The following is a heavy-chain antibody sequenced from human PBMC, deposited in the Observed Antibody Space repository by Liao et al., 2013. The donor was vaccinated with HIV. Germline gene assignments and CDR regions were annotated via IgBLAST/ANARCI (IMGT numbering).Heavy chain of an antibody. V-gene: IGHV4-4*07. CDR2: VYPTGNT. CDR1: GDSIDSYY. D-gene: IGHD1-1*01. CDR3: ARDRVHYFDL. Sequence: QLHLQESGPGLMRPSETLFLTCSLSGDSIDSYYWSWLRQSAGKGLEWIGRVYPTGNTNYNPSLASRLTLSVDSSKNQFSLRLTSVTAADTAVYICARDRVHYFDLWGQGTLVAVSS. J-gene: IGHJ5*02.